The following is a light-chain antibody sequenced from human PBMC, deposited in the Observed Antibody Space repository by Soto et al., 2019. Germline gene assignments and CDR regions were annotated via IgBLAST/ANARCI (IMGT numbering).Light chain of an antibody. CDR3: CIYTGNTYTWV. CDR2: DVS. CDR1: SSDVGNF. V-gene: IGLV2-14*01. J-gene: IGLJ3*02. Sequence: QSALTQPASVSGSPGQSITISCTGTSSDVGNFVSWYRQHPGKAPKLMIYDVSSRPSGISDRFSGSKSGNTASLTISGLQSEDEADYYCCIYTGNTYTWVFGGGTKLTVL.